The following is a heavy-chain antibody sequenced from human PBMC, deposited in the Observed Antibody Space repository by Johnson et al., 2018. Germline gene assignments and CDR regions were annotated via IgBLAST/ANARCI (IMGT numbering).Heavy chain of an antibody. Sequence: QVQLVESGGGVVQPGRSLRLSCAASGFTFSSYAMHWVRQAPGKGLEWVAVISDDGSNKYYAASAKGRFTIARDNSKNTRYLQMNSLRAEGTAVYYCARDVTRFGDWYYYMGGWGKGTTVTVSS. V-gene: IGHV3-30-3*01. J-gene: IGHJ6*03. CDR1: GFTFSSYA. CDR2: ISDDGSNK. D-gene: IGHD3-10*02. CDR3: ARDVTRFGDWYYYMGG.